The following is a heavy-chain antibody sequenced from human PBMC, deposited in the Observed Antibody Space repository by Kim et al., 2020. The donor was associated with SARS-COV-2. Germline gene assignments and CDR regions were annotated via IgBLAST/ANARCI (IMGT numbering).Heavy chain of an antibody. CDR2: INHSGST. Sequence: SETLSLTCAVYGGSFSGYYWSWIRQPPGKGLEWIGEINHSGSTNYNPSLKSRVTISVDTSKNQFSLKLSSVTAADTAVYYCARGGQWLALYYFDYWGQGTLVTVSS. D-gene: IGHD6-19*01. V-gene: IGHV4-34*01. CDR1: GGSFSGYY. CDR3: ARGGQWLALYYFDY. J-gene: IGHJ4*02.